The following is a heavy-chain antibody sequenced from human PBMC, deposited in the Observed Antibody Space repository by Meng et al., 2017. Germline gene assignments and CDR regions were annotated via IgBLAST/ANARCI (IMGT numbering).Heavy chain of an antibody. CDR1: GGPISSSNW. D-gene: IGHD2-15*01. V-gene: IGHV4-4*02. CDR2: IYHSGST. CDR3: ARVVAATTLFLDY. J-gene: IGHJ4*02. Sequence: QVQLQGSVPGLVKPSGTPSLTCAVSGGPISSSNWWSWVRQPPGKGLEWIGEIYHSGSTNYNPSLKSRVTISVDKSKNQLSLKLSSVTAADTAVYYCARVVAATTLFLDYWGQGTLVTVSS.